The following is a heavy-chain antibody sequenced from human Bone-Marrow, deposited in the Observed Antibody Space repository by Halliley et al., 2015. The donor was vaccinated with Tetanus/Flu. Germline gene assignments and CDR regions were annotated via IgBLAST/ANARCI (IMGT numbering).Heavy chain of an antibody. CDR1: GFTFSSHY. CDR2: IWYDGRSK. CDR3: ARGKSSTWFGIYGLDV. V-gene: IGHV3-33*01. J-gene: IGHJ6*02. D-gene: IGHD6-13*01. Sequence: CAASGFTFSSHYMHWVRQAPGKGLEWVALIWYDGRSKYYVDSVKGRFTISRDNSKNTLFLQMDSLRAEDTAVYYCARGKSSTWFGIYGLDVWGQGTTVTVSS.